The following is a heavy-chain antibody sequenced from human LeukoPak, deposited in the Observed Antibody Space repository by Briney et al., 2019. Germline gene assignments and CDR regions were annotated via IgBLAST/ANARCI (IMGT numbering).Heavy chain of an antibody. CDR1: GYSINSNYY. D-gene: IGHD4-17*01. Sequence: SETLSLTCTVSGYSINSNYYWGWIRPPPGKGLEWIGNIYRSGNTYYNPSLKSRVTILLDTSKNQFALKMSSVTAAETAVYYCARVSARGGYGDDYFDYWGQGTLVTVSS. CDR2: IYRSGNT. V-gene: IGHV4-38-2*02. J-gene: IGHJ4*01. CDR3: ARVSARGGYGDDYFDY.